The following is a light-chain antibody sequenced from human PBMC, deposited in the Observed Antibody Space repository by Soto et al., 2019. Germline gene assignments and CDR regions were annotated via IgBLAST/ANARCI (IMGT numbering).Light chain of an antibody. CDR1: QSISSIY. V-gene: IGKV3-20*01. J-gene: IGKJ2*01. CDR2: GAS. Sequence: EVVLTQSPDTLSLSPGERATLSCRASQSISSIYLAWYQQKPGQAPRLLIYGASSRATGIPDRISGSGSGTDFTLTISRLEPEDFAVYYCQQYSVSPRTFGQGTKLEIK. CDR3: QQYSVSPRT.